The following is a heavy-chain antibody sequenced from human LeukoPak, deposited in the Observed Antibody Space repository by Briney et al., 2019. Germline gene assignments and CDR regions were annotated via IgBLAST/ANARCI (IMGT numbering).Heavy chain of an antibody. J-gene: IGHJ4*02. CDR3: AATPGGVGAASNFDY. CDR1: GFTFTSSA. Sequence: SVKVSCKASGFTFTSSAMRWVRQARGQRLEWIGWIVVGSGNTNYAQKFQERVTITRDMSTSTAYMELSSLRSEDTAVYYCAATPGGVGAASNFDYWGQGTLVTVSS. V-gene: IGHV1-58*02. D-gene: IGHD1-26*01. CDR2: IVVGSGNT.